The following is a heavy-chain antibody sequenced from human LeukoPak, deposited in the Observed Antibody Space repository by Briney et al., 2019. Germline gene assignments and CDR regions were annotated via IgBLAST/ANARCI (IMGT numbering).Heavy chain of an antibody. CDR2: ISGSGGST. Sequence: PGGSLRLSCAASGFTFSSYAMSWVRRAPGKGLEWVSAISGSGGSTYYADSVKGRFTISRDNSKNTLYLQMNSLRAEDTAVYYCAKDLATYYYDSSGYFDYWGQGTLVTVSS. CDR3: AKDLATYYYDSSGYFDY. CDR1: GFTFSSYA. D-gene: IGHD3-22*01. J-gene: IGHJ4*02. V-gene: IGHV3-23*01.